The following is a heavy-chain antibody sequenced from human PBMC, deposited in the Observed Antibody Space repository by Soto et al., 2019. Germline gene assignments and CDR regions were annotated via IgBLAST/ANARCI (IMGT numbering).Heavy chain of an antibody. V-gene: IGHV4-61*01. D-gene: IGHD1-1*01. CDR2: IYYSGST. CDR3: ARRPTGMRNKYIDY. CDR1: GGSVSSGSYY. J-gene: IGHJ4*02. Sequence: PSETLSLTCTVSGGSVSSGSYYWSWIRQPPGKGLEWIGYIYYSGSTNYNPSLKSRVTISVDTSKNQFSLKLSSVTAADTAVYYCARRPTGMRNKYIDYWGQGTLVTVSS.